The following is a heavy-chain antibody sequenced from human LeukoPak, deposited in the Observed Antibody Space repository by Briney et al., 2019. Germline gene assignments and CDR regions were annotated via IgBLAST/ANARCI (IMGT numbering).Heavy chain of an antibody. CDR3: AKALAAAGLAPFDY. D-gene: IGHD6-13*01. V-gene: IGHV3-23*01. CDR1: GFTFSSYA. J-gene: IGHJ4*02. Sequence: GGSLRLSCAASGFTFSSYAMSWVRQAPGKGLEWDSAISGSGGSTYYADSVKGRFTISRDNSKNTLYLQMNSLRAEDTAVYYCAKALAAAGLAPFDYWGQGTLVTVSS. CDR2: ISGSGGST.